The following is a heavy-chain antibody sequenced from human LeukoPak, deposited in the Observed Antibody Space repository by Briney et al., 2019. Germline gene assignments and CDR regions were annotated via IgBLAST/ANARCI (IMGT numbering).Heavy chain of an antibody. J-gene: IGHJ6*03. CDR2: IYYSGST. D-gene: IGHD3-22*01. CDR3: AREGFNGYYYPYYYYYYMDV. V-gene: IGHV4-30-4*07. CDR1: GGSISSGGYS. Sequence: SETLSLTCAVSGGSISSGGYSWSWIRQPPGKGLEWIGYIYYSGSTYYNPSLKSRVTISVDTSKNQFSLKLSSVTAADTAVYYCAREGFNGYYYPYYYYYYMDVWGKGTTVTISS.